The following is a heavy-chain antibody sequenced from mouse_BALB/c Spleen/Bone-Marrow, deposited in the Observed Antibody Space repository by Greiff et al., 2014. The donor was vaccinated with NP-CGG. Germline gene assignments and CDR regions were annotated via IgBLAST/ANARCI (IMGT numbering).Heavy chain of an antibody. J-gene: IGHJ1*01. CDR3: ARGYYYGSTYGWYFDV. Sequence: VKLVESGAELARPGASVKLSCKASAYTSTSYWMQWVKQRPGQGLEWIGAIYPGDGDTRYTQKFKGKATLTADKSSSTAYMQLSSLASEDSAVYYCARGYYYGSTYGWYFDVWGAGTTVTVSS. V-gene: IGHV1-87*01. CDR2: IYPGDGDT. D-gene: IGHD1-1*01. CDR1: AYTSTSYW.